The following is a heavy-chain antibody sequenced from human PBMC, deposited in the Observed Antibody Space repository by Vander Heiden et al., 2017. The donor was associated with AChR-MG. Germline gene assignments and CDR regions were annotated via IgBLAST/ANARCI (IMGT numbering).Heavy chain of an antibody. CDR1: GGSISSYY. J-gene: IGHJ3*02. CDR2: IYYSGST. V-gene: IGHV4-59*01. Sequence: QVQLQESGPGLVKPSETLSLTCTVSGGSISSYYWSWIRQPPGKGLEWIGYIYYSGSTNYNPSLKSRVTISVDTSKNQFSLKLSSVTAADTAVYYCARVGLLRDSSGWYGAFDIWGQGTMVTVSS. D-gene: IGHD6-19*01. CDR3: ARVGLLRDSSGWYGAFDI.